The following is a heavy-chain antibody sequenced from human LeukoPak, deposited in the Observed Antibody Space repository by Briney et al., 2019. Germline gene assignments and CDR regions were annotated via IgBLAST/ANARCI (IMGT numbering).Heavy chain of an antibody. J-gene: IGHJ4*02. D-gene: IGHD1-14*01. CDR3: ARSAGRRFFDY. V-gene: IGHV4-59*01. CDR2: IYYSGST. Sequence: SETLSLTCTVSGGSISSYYWSWIRQPPGKGLEWIGYIYYSGSTNYNPSLKSRVTISVDTSKNQFSLKLSSVTAADTAVYYCARSAGRRFFDYWGQGTLVTVSS. CDR1: GGSISSYY.